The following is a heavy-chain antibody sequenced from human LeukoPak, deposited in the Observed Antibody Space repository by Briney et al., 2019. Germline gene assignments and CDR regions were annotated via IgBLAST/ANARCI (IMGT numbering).Heavy chain of an antibody. CDR3: ARTNYYDSSGYYSPEFDY. CDR2: ISYDGSNK. V-gene: IGHV3-30-3*01. D-gene: IGHD3-22*01. CDR1: GFTVSSNY. Sequence: SGGPLRLSCAASGFTVSSNYMSWVRQAPGKGLEWVAVISYDGSNKYYADSVKGRFTISRDNSKNTLYLQMNSLRAEDTAVYYCARTNYYDSSGYYSPEFDYWGQGTLVTVSS. J-gene: IGHJ4*02.